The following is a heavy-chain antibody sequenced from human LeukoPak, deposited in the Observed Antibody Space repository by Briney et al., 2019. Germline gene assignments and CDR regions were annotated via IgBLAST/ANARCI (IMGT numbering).Heavy chain of an antibody. CDR2: ISSRSNYI. V-gene: IGHV3-21*01. CDR1: GFTFSTYN. CDR3: ARIGSGWYWDY. J-gene: IGHJ4*02. D-gene: IGHD6-19*01. Sequence: GGSLRLSCAASGFTFSTYNMNWVRQAPGKGLEWVSSISSRSNYIYYADSVKGRFTVSRDNAKSSLYLQMNSLRAEDTAVYYCARIGSGWYWDYWGQGTLVTVSS.